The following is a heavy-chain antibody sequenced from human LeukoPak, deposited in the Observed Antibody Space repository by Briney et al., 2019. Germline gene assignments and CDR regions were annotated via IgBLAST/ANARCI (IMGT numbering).Heavy chain of an antibody. D-gene: IGHD6-19*01. V-gene: IGHV1-18*01. Sequence: ASVKVSCKASGYTFTSYGISWVRQAPGQGLECMGWISAHNGKTKYAQKFQGRVTMTTDTSTSTAYMELRSLRSDDTAVYYCARDRAVAGLFDYWGQGTLVTVSS. CDR3: ARDRAVAGLFDY. J-gene: IGHJ4*02. CDR1: GYTFTSYG. CDR2: ISAHNGKT.